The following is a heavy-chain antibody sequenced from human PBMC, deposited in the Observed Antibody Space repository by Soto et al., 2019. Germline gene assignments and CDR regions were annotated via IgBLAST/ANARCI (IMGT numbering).Heavy chain of an antibody. J-gene: IGHJ4*02. CDR2: INSDGTST. Sequence: PGGSLRLSCGASGFTFSSHWMHWVRLVPGKGLMWVSRINSDGTSTIYADSVKGRFTISRDNAKNTLYLQMNSLRAEDTAVYYCARGEVTLGYCTSTSCVFDYWGQGTLVTVSS. D-gene: IGHD2-2*01. V-gene: IGHV3-74*01. CDR1: GFTFSSHW. CDR3: ARGEVTLGYCTSTSCVFDY.